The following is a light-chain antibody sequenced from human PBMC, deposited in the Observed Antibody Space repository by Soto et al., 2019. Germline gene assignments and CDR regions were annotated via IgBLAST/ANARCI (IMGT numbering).Light chain of an antibody. CDR1: SDDVGAYNS. V-gene: IGLV2-23*01. CDR2: KGT. CDR3: CSSAPESTYV. J-gene: IGLJ1*01. Sequence: QSVLAQPASVSGSPGQSITISCTGTSDDVGAYNSVSWYQQLPHKVPQVILYKGTQRPSGVSSRFSGSTSGNAASLTISGLQADDEADYFCCSSAPESTYVFGTGTKV.